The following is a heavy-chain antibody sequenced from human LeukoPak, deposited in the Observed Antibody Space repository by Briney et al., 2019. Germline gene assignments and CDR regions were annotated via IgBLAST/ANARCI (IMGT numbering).Heavy chain of an antibody. J-gene: IGHJ6*02. CDR1: GGSISSSSYY. CDR3: ARAPLSSSWNYYYGMDV. D-gene: IGHD6-13*01. V-gene: IGHV4-39*07. CDR2: INHSGST. Sequence: PSETLSLTCTVSGGSISSSSYYWSWIRQPPGKGLEWIGEINHSGSTNYNPSLKSRVTISVDTSKNQFSLKLSSVTAADTAVYYCARAPLSSSWNYYYGMDVWGQGTTVTVSS.